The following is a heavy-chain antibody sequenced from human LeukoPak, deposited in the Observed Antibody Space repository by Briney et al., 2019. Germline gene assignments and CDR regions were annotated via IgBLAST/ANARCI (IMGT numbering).Heavy chain of an antibody. D-gene: IGHD2-2*01. CDR1: GFIFSSYE. J-gene: IGHJ4*02. Sequence: GGSLRLSCAASGFIFSSYEMNWVRQAPGKGLEWVSSISRSGSTIYCADSVKGRFTISRDNAKNSLYLQMNSLRAEDTAVYYCASSIVVVPSAMGSFDYWGQGTLVTVSS. V-gene: IGHV3-48*03. CDR3: ASSIVVVPSAMGSFDY. CDR2: ISRSGSTI.